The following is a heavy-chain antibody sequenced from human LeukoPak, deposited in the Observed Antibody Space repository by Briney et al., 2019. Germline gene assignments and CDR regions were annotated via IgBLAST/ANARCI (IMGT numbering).Heavy chain of an antibody. Sequence: SQTPSLTCTVSGGSISSGDYYWSWIRQPPGTGLEWIGYIYYSGSTYYNPSLKSRVTISVDTSKNQFSLKLSSVTAADTAVYYCAREVYYYGSGSYYNAFDIWGQGTMVTVSS. D-gene: IGHD3-10*01. CDR3: AREVYYYGSGSYYNAFDI. J-gene: IGHJ3*02. CDR2: IYYSGST. CDR1: GGSISSGDYY. V-gene: IGHV4-30-4*01.